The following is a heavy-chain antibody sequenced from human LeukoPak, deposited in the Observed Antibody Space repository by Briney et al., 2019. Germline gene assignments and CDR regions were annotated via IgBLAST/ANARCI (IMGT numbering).Heavy chain of an antibody. CDR1: GYSISSGYY. V-gene: IGHV4-38-2*02. CDR2: IYHSGST. Sequence: SETLSLTCTVSGYSISSGYYWGWIRQPPGKGLEWIGSIYHSGSTYYNPSLKSRATISVDTSKNQFSLKLSSVTAADTAVYYCARVGLPSGSYWGGYWFDPWGQGTLVTVPS. CDR3: ARVGLPSGSYWGGYWFDP. J-gene: IGHJ5*02. D-gene: IGHD1-26*01.